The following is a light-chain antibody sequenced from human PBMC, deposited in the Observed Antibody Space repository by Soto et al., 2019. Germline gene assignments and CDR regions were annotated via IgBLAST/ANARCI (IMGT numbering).Light chain of an antibody. CDR1: YGSVSSSYY. Sequence: QAVVTQEPSFSVSPGGTVTLTCGLSYGSVSSSYYPTWYQQTPGQPPRTLIYNTNIRSSGVPDRFSGSIRGHKAALTITGAQADEESDYYCVLDMGGAIWVFGGGTKVTVL. J-gene: IGLJ3*02. V-gene: IGLV8-61*01. CDR3: VLDMGGAIWV. CDR2: NTN.